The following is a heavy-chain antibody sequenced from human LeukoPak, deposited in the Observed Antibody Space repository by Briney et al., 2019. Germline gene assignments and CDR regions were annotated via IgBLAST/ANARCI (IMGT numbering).Heavy chain of an antibody. CDR2: INHSGSA. D-gene: IGHD1-1*01. Sequence: SETLSLTCAVYGGSFSGYYWSWIRQPPGNGLEWIGEINHSGSANYNPSLKSRVTISVDTSKNQFSLKLSSVTAADTAVYYCARNDPEVGYWGQGTLVTVSS. V-gene: IGHV4-34*01. CDR3: ARNDPEVGY. CDR1: GGSFSGYY. J-gene: IGHJ4*02.